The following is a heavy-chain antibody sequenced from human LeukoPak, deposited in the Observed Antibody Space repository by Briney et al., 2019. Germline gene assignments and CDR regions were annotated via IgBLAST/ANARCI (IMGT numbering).Heavy chain of an antibody. J-gene: IGHJ3*02. D-gene: IGHD6-19*01. CDR2: ISYDGSNK. Sequence: GGSLRLSCAASGFTFRSYAMSWVRQAPGKGLEWVAVISYDGSNKYYADSVRGRFTISRDNSKNTLYLQMNSLRAEDTAVYYCARGWTIAVAGQGAFDIWGQGTMVTVSS. CDR1: GFTFRSYA. CDR3: ARGWTIAVAGQGAFDI. V-gene: IGHV3-30*04.